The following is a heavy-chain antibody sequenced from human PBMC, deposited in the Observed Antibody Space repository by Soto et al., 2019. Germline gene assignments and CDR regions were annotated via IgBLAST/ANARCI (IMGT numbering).Heavy chain of an antibody. CDR1: GGTFSSYI. Sequence: QVQLVQSGAEVKKPGSSVKVSCKASGGTFSSYIISWVRQAPGQGLEWMGRIIPILGIANYAQKFQGRVTITADKSTSTAYMELSSLRSEDTAVYYCARIQPYGCVDYWVQGTLVTVSS. CDR2: IIPILGIA. J-gene: IGHJ4*02. D-gene: IGHD6-19*01. CDR3: ARIQPYGCVDY. V-gene: IGHV1-69*02.